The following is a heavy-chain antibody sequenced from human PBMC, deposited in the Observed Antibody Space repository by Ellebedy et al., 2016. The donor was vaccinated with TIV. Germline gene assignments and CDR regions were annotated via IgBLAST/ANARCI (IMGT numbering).Heavy chain of an antibody. Sequence: LRLXXTVSGGSISSGGYYWSWIRQHPGKGLEWIGYIYYSGSTYYNPSLKSRVTISVDTSKNQFSLKLSSVTAADTAVYYCARDPRVGAAAGMDVWGQGTTVTVSS. CDR2: IYYSGST. J-gene: IGHJ6*02. D-gene: IGHD6-13*01. V-gene: IGHV4-31*03. CDR1: GGSISSGGYY. CDR3: ARDPRVGAAAGMDV.